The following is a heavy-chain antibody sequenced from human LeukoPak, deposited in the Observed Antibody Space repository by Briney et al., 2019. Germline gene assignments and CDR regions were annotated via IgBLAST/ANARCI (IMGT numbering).Heavy chain of an antibody. Sequence: GGSLRPSCAASGFTFSSYWMSWVRQAPGKGLEWVANIKQDGSEKYYVDSVKGRFTISRDNAKNSLYLQMNSLRAEDTAVYYCARLVDYGDYPNWFDPWGQGTLVTVSS. CDR1: GFTFSSYW. CDR3: ARLVDYGDYPNWFDP. CDR2: IKQDGSEK. V-gene: IGHV3-7*01. D-gene: IGHD4-17*01. J-gene: IGHJ5*02.